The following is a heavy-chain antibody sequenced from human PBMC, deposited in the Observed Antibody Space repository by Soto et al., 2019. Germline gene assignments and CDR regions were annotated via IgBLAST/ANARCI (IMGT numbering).Heavy chain of an antibody. J-gene: IGHJ3*01. V-gene: IGHV4-4*02. Sequence: QVQLQESGPGLVKPSGTLSLTCAVSGDSISSPKWWTWLRQPPGKGLEWIGDLLQSGTTNYNPSLMSRVTLSVDKPQNQFSLKLTSVTAADTAIYYCAYSTGWYRHDVWGQGTSVTVSS. D-gene: IGHD6-19*01. CDR1: GDSISSPKW. CDR2: LLQSGTT. CDR3: AYSTGWYRHDV.